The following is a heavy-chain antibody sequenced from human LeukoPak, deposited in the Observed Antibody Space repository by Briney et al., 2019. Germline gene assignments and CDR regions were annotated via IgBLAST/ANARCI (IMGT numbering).Heavy chain of an antibody. CDR1: GVSFSSYN. V-gene: IGHV3-48*01. CDR2: ITANNTTK. D-gene: IGHD6-13*01. Sequence: GGSLRLSCTASGVSFSSYNMNCVRHAPQKGPEGVAYITANNTTKYYADSVKARFTISRNNAKKSLFLQMNSLRAEDTAVYYCAAASAFSSSWRSWGQGTMVTVSS. CDR3: AAASAFSSSWRS. J-gene: IGHJ5*02.